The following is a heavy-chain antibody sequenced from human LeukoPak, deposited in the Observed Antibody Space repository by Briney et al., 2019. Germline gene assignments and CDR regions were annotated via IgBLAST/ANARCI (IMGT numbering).Heavy chain of an antibody. CDR3: AGHRRPGIAARKLYYYMDV. D-gene: IGHD6-6*01. J-gene: IGHJ6*03. V-gene: IGHV5-51*01. CDR1: GYSFTSYW. CDR2: IYPGDSDT. Sequence: GESLKISCKGSGYSFTSYWIGWVRQMPGKGLEWMGIIYPGDSDTRYSPSFQGQVTISADKSISTAYLQWSSLKASDTAMYYCAGHRRPGIAARKLYYYMDVWGKGTTVTVSS.